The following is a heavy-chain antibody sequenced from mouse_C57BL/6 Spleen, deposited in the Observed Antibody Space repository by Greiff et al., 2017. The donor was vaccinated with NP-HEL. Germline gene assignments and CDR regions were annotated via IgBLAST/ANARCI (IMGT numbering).Heavy chain of an antibody. D-gene: IGHD1-1*01. CDR1: GFTFSSYT. CDR3: ARHGTTVVADY. J-gene: IGHJ2*01. V-gene: IGHV5-9*01. CDR2: ISGGGGNT. Sequence: DVKLVESGGGLVKPGGSLKLSCAASGFTFSSYTMSWVRQTPEKRLEWVATISGGGGNTYYPDSVKGRFTISRDNAKNTLYLQMSSLRSEDTALYYCARHGTTVVADYWGQGTTLTVSS.